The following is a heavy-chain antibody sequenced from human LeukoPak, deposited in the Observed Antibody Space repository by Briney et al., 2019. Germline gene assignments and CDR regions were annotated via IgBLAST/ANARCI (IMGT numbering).Heavy chain of an antibody. CDR3: ARVRDGYNDAYDI. D-gene: IGHD5-24*01. J-gene: IGHJ3*02. CDR1: GYSFTHYN. Sequence: ASVKVSCKTSGYSFTHYNLHWVRQAPGQRLEWMGIIKPSGGDTSYAQHLQGRVTMARDTSTSTVYMELSSLKSEDTAVYYCARVRDGYNDAYDIWGQGTMVTVTS. V-gene: IGHV1-46*01. CDR2: IKPSGGDT.